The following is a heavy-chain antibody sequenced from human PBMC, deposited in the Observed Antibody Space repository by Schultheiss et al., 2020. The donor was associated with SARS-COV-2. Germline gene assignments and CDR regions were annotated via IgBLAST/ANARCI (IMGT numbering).Heavy chain of an antibody. D-gene: IGHD2-2*03. Sequence: GESLKISCAASGFTFSTYGMHWVRQAPGKGLEWVAVISYEGSKTYYADSVKGRFTISRDNSKNTLYLQMNSLRAEDTAVYYCARNPGYCSSTSCYQYYYGMDVWGQGTTVTVSS. CDR3: ARNPGYCSSTSCYQYYYGMDV. CDR1: GFTFSTYG. CDR2: ISYEGSKT. V-gene: IGHV3-30*03. J-gene: IGHJ6*02.